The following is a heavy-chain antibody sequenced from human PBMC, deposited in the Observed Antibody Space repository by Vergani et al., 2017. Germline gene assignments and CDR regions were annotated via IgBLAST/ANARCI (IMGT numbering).Heavy chain of an antibody. CDR2: FIAYNGTT. J-gene: IGHJ4*02. V-gene: IGHV1-18*01. CDR1: GYTFTSYG. CDR3: ARGIAVAGDY. D-gene: IGHD6-19*01. Sequence: QVQLVPSGAEVKKPGASVKVSCKASGYTFTSYGISWVRQAPGQGLEWMGWFIAYNGTTNYAQKLQGRVTMTTDTSTSTPYMKLRGLGSEDTAVYYCARGIAVAGDYWGQGTLVTVSS.